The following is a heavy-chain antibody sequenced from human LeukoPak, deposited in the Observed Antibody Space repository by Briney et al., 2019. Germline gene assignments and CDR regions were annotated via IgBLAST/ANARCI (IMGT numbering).Heavy chain of an antibody. Sequence: GGSLRLSCAASGFTFSNAWMNWVRQAPGKGLEWVGRIKSKTDGGTTDYAAPVKGRFTISRDDSKNTLYLQMNSLKTEDTAVYYCTRAPVVGATRGGMSATYYYYMDVWGKGTTVTVSS. V-gene: IGHV3-15*01. CDR3: TRAPVVGATRGGMSATYYYYMDV. CDR1: GFTFSNAW. J-gene: IGHJ6*03. D-gene: IGHD1-26*01. CDR2: IKSKTDGGTT.